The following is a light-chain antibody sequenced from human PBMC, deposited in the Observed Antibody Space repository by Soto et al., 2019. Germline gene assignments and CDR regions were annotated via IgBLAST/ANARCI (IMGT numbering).Light chain of an antibody. V-gene: IGKV1-5*03. CDR2: QAS. CDR3: QQYEAYPRT. Sequence: DIQMTQSPSTLSASIGDRVTITCRANQNINVWLAWYQQKPGKAPKFLIYQASTLQSGVPSRFSGSGSGTEFTLTISSLQPDDFATYYCQQYEAYPRTFGQGTKVEIK. CDR1: QNINVW. J-gene: IGKJ1*01.